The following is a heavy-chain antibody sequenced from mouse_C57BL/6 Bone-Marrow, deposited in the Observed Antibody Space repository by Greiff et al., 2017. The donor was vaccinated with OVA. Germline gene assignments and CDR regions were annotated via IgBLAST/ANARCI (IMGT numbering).Heavy chain of an antibody. CDR3: ASAVLAY. J-gene: IGHJ3*01. V-gene: IGHV1-50*01. CDR2: IDPSDSYT. Sequence: VQLQQPGAELVKPGASVKLSCKASGYTFTSYWMQWVKQRPGQGLEWIGEIDPSDSYTNYNQKLKSKATLTVDTSSSTAYMQLSSLTSEDSAVYYCASAVLAYWGQGTLVTVSA. CDR1: GYTFTSYW.